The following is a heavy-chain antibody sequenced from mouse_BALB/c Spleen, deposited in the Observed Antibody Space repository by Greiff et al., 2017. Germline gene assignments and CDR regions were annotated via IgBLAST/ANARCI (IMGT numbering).Heavy chain of an antibody. J-gene: IGHJ4*01. CDR2: IWAGGST. V-gene: IGHV2-9*02. D-gene: IGHD2-1*01. Sequence: VMLVESGPGLVAPSQSLSITCTVSGFSLTSYGVHWVRQPPGKGLEWLGVIWAGGSTNYNSALMSRLSISKDNSKSQVFLKLNSLQTDDTATYYCAKPGNGNYHVPYAMDYWGQGTSVTVSS. CDR3: AKPGNGNYHVPYAMDY. CDR1: GFSLTSYG.